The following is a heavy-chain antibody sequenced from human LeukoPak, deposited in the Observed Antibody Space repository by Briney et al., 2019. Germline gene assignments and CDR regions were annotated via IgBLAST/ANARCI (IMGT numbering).Heavy chain of an antibody. CDR1: GYTFTNYG. D-gene: IGHD1-1*01. CDR3: ARGVGQTTGTTGGYYFDF. V-gene: IGHV1-18*01. J-gene: IGHJ4*02. CDR2: ISAYNGNT. Sequence: ASVTVSCKASGYTFTNYGITWVRQAPGQGPEWMGWISAYNGNTNYAQKFQGRVTMTTDTSTTTAYMELRSLRSDDTAVYYCARGVGQTTGTTGGYYFDFWGQGTLVTVSS.